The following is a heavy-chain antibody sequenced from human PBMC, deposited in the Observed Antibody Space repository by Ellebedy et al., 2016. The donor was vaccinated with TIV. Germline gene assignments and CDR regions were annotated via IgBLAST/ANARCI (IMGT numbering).Heavy chain of an antibody. D-gene: IGHD3-22*01. CDR1: GFTFSSYA. Sequence: GESLKISCSASGFTFSSYAMSWVRQAPGKGLEWVSAISGSGGSTYYADSVKGRFTISRVNSKNTLYLQMNSLRAEDTAVYYCAKDKVTVVSGGDFQHWGQGTLVTVSS. CDR3: AKDKVTVVSGGDFQH. V-gene: IGHV3-23*01. J-gene: IGHJ1*01. CDR2: ISGSGGST.